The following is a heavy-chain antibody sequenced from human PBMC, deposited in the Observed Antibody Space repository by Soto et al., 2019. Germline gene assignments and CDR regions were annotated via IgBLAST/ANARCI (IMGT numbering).Heavy chain of an antibody. D-gene: IGHD4-17*01. Sequence: GASVKVSCNASGYALGNYSITWVRQAPGQGLEWMGWIRAYNGNTRYAQKLQDSVNMTIDTSTNTAYMRLRSLRSEDTAVYYCAREMTKITFFDYWGQGTVVTVSS. J-gene: IGHJ4*02. V-gene: IGHV1-18*04. CDR2: IRAYNGNT. CDR3: AREMTKITFFDY. CDR1: GYALGNYS.